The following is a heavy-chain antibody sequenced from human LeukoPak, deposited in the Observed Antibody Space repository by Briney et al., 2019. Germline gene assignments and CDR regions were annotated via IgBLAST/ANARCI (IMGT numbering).Heavy chain of an antibody. Sequence: SETLSLTCTVSGGSISSGGYYWSWIRQHPGTGLEWIGYIYYSGGTNYNPSLKSRVTISVDTSKNQFSLKLSSVTAADTAVYYCARRNIVVVPAARNPGGYYYYYGMDVWGQGTTVTVSS. V-gene: IGHV4-61*08. D-gene: IGHD2-2*01. CDR2: IYYSGGT. J-gene: IGHJ6*02. CDR1: GGSISSGGYY. CDR3: ARRNIVVVPAARNPGGYYYYYGMDV.